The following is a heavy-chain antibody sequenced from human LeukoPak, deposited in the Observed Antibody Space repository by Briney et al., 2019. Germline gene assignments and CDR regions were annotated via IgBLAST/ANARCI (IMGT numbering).Heavy chain of an antibody. CDR3: ARGFTYYDILTGYYTVAEYFQH. Sequence: GSSVKVSCKASGGTFSSYAISWVRQAPGQGLEWMGGIIPIFGTANYAQKFQGRVTITADESTSTAYMELSSLRSEDTAVYYCARGFTYYDILTGYYTVAEYFQHWGQGTPVTVSS. V-gene: IGHV1-69*01. D-gene: IGHD3-9*01. CDR2: IIPIFGTA. CDR1: GGTFSSYA. J-gene: IGHJ1*01.